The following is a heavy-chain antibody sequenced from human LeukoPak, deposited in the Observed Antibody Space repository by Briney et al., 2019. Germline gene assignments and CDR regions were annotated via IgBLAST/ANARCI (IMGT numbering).Heavy chain of an antibody. V-gene: IGHV1-24*01. Sequence: ASVKVSCKASGYTFTGYYMHWVRQAPGQGLEWMGGFDPEDGETIYAQKFQGRVTMTEDTSTDTAYMELSSLRSEDTAVYYCATGQYYDFWSGASADAFAIWGQGTMVTVSS. CDR3: ATGQYYDFWSGASADAFAI. D-gene: IGHD3-3*01. CDR1: GYTFTGYY. J-gene: IGHJ3*02. CDR2: FDPEDGET.